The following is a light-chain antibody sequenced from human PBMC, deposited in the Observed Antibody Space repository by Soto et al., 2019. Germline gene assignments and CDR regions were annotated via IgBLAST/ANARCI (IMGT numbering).Light chain of an antibody. Sequence: QPVLTQPPSASGSPGQSVTISCTGTSSDVGAYDYVCWYQQHPGKAPKLMIYEVNKRPSGVPDRFSGSKSGNTASLTVSGLQAGDEADYYCSSFAANDIVVFGGGTKLTVL. CDR1: SSDVGAYDY. V-gene: IGLV2-8*01. J-gene: IGLJ2*01. CDR3: SSFAANDIVV. CDR2: EVN.